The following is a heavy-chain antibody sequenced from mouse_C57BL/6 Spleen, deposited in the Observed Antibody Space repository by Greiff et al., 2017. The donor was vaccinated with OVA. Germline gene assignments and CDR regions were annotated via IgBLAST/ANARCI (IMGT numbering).Heavy chain of an antibody. V-gene: IGHV1-69*01. D-gene: IGHD3-2*02. CDR3: ASGEAAQASLYAMDD. CDR1: GYTFTSYW. Sequence: QVQLQQPGAELVMPGASVKLSCKASGYTFTSYWMHWVKQRPGQGLEWIGEIDPSDSYTNYNQKFKGKSTLTVDKSSSTAYMQLSSLTSEDSAVYYGASGEAAQASLYAMDDWGQGTTVTVSS. J-gene: IGHJ4*01. CDR2: IDPSDSYT.